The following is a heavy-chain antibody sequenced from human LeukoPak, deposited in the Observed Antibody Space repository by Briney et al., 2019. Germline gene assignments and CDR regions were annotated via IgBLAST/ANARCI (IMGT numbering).Heavy chain of an antibody. CDR2: IYDSGST. CDR3: ARSPVAGATNFDC. J-gene: IGHJ4*02. Sequence: PSETLSLTSTDPVGSIISYYWSSIRHTPGKRLERSGYIYDSGSTYHNPSVKSRVTLSVDTSKKQVSLRLSSVTAADTAVYYCARSPVAGATNFDCWGQGTLVTVSS. CDR1: VGSIISYY. D-gene: IGHD1-26*01. V-gene: IGHV4-59*01.